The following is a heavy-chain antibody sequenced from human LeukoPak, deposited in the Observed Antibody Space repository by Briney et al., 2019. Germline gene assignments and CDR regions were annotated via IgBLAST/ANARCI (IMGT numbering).Heavy chain of an antibody. CDR1: GFTFSSYA. CDR2: ISGSGGST. J-gene: IGHJ4*02. D-gene: IGHD1-26*01. Sequence: PGGSLRLSCAASGFTFSSYAMSWVRQAPGKGLEWVSAISGSGGSTYYADSVKGRFTISRDNSKNTLYLQMNSLRAEDTAVYYCANLIVGVRGYFDYWGQGTLVTVSS. CDR3: ANLIVGVRGYFDY. V-gene: IGHV3-23*01.